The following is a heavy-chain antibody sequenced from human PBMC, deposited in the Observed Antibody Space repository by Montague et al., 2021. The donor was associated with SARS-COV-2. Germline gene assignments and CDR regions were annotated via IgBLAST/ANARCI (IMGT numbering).Heavy chain of an antibody. Sequence: SETLSLTCTVSGGSITRYYCWGWIRQPPGKGLEWVGIIHYSGTNFINPSIESRVTISVDASKNQFSLNLTSVTAADTAVYYCARPLVREVSKAFDIWGQGALVIVSS. CDR3: ARPLVREVSKAFDI. D-gene: IGHD3-10*01. CDR1: GGSITRYYC. J-gene: IGHJ3*02. CDR2: IHYSGTN. V-gene: IGHV4-39*01.